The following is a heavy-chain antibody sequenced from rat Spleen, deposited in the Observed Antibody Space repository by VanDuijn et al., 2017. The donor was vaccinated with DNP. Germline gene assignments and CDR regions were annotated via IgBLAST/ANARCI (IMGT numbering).Heavy chain of an antibody. J-gene: IGHJ2*01. CDR3: ATHNNYDC. V-gene: IGHV5-27*01. Sequence: EVQLVESGGGLVQPGRSLKLSCAASGFTFSDYNMAWVRQAPTKGLELVAYISHNGGGSTYYRDSVKGRFTISRDNAKSTLYLQMNSLRSEDMATYYCATHNNYDCWGQGVMVTVSS. CDR2: ISHNGGGST. D-gene: IGHD1-10*01. CDR1: GFTFSDYN.